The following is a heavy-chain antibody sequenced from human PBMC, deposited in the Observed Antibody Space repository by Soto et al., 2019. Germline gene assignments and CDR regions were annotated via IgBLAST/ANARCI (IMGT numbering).Heavy chain of an antibody. CDR3: ARDHHKKSGSYYFDY. J-gene: IGHJ4*02. CDR1: GGSVSSGSYY. V-gene: IGHV4-61*01. D-gene: IGHD1-26*01. CDR2: IYYSGST. Sequence: PSETLSLTCTVSGGSVSSGSYYWSWIRQPPGKGLEWIGYIYYSGSTNYNPSLKSRVTISVDTSRNQFSLKLSSVTAADTAVYYCARDHHKKSGSYYFDYWGQGTLVTVSA.